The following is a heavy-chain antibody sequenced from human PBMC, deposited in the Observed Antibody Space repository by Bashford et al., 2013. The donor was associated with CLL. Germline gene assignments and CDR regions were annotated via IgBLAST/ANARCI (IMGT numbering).Heavy chain of an antibody. CDR2: TYYRSKWYN. Sequence: SQTLSLTCAISGDSVSSNSAAWNWIRQSPSRGLEWLGRTYYRSKWYNDYAVSVKSRITINPDTSKNQFSLQLNSVTPEDTAVYYCARDRYYDFWXGYYIFDYWGQGTLVTVSS. J-gene: IGHJ4*02. D-gene: IGHD3-3*01. CDR1: GDSVSSNSAA. V-gene: IGHV6-1*01. CDR3: ARDRYYDFWXGYYIFDY.